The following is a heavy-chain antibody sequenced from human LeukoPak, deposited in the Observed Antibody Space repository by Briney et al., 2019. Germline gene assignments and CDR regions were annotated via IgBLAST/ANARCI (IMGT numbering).Heavy chain of an antibody. Sequence: SVKVSCKASGGTFSSYAISWVRQAPGQGLEWMGGIIPIFGTANYAQKFQGRVTITTDESTNTAYMELSSLRSEDTAVYYCARGRSSIAARVYYYMDVWGKGTTVTVSS. CDR1: GGTFSSYA. D-gene: IGHD6-6*01. CDR3: ARGRSSIAARVYYYMDV. CDR2: IIPIFGTA. V-gene: IGHV1-69*05. J-gene: IGHJ6*03.